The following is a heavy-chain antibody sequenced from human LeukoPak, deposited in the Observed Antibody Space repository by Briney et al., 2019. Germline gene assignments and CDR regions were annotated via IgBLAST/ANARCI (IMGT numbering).Heavy chain of an antibody. CDR3: AVGGVAAAGMLRSFDY. Sequence: GASVKVSRKASGYTFTSYDINWVRQATGQGLEWMGWMNPNSGNTGYAQKFQGRVTMTRNTSISTAYMELSSLRSEDTAVYYCAVGGVAAAGMLRSFDYWGQGTLVTVSS. V-gene: IGHV1-8*01. D-gene: IGHD6-13*01. CDR1: GYTFTSYD. CDR2: MNPNSGNT. J-gene: IGHJ4*02.